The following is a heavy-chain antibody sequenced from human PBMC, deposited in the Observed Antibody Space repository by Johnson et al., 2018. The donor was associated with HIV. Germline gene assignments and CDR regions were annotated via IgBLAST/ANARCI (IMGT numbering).Heavy chain of an antibody. V-gene: IGHV3-11*01. CDR2: ISSSGSTI. Sequence: QVQLVESGGGLVKPGGSLRLSCAASGIIVTGNFMSWVRQAPGKGLEWVSYISSSGSTIYYADSVKGRFTISRDNSKNTLYLQMNSLRAEDTAVYYCAKDDALQREPNAFDIWGQGTMVTVSS. CDR1: GIIVTGNF. D-gene: IGHD1-14*01. J-gene: IGHJ3*02. CDR3: AKDDALQREPNAFDI.